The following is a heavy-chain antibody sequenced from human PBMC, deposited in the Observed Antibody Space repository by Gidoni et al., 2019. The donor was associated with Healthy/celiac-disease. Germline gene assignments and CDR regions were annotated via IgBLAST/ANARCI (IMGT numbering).Heavy chain of an antibody. J-gene: IGHJ2*01. V-gene: IGHV4-39*01. CDR1: GGSISSSSYY. D-gene: IGHD3-3*01. CDR3: ARQHVGFWSGYEDVGWYFDL. CDR2: IYYSGST. Sequence: QLQLQESGPGLVKPSETLSLTCTVSGGSISSSSYYWGWIRQPPGKGLEWIGGIYYSGSTYYNPSLKSRVTISVDTSKNQFSLKLSSVTAADTAVYYCARQHVGFWSGYEDVGWYFDLWGRGTLVTVSS.